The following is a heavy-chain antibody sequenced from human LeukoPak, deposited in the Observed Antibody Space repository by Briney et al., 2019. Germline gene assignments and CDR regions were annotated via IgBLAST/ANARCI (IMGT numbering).Heavy chain of an antibody. J-gene: IGHJ4*02. Sequence: GASVKVSCKASGGTFSSYAISWVRQAPGQGLEWMGRIIPILGIANYAQKFQGRVTITADKSTSTAYMELSSLRSEDTAVYYCASWSGDSSSWYVDYFDYWGQGALVTVSS. CDR2: IIPILGIA. V-gene: IGHV1-69*04. CDR3: ASWSGDSSSWYVDYFDY. CDR1: GGTFSSYA. D-gene: IGHD6-13*01.